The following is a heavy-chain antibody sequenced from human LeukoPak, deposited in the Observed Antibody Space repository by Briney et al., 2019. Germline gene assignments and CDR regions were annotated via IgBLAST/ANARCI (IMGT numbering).Heavy chain of an antibody. CDR3: AKDFLLRSTTVTLFDY. CDR2: ISSSSRYI. V-gene: IGHV3-21*04. J-gene: IGHJ4*02. CDR1: AFTLTGYS. D-gene: IGHD4-17*01. Sequence: PGGSLRLSCVASAFTLTGYSMHWVRQAPGKGLEWVSSISSSSRYIYYADSVKGRFTISRDNAKNSLYLQMNSLRAEDTAVYYCAKDFLLRSTTVTLFDYWGQGTLVTVSS.